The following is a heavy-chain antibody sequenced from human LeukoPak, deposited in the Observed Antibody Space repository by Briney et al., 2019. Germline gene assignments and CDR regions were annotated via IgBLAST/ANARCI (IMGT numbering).Heavy chain of an antibody. V-gene: IGHV3-23*01. CDR3: ARILTGYYDF. CDR1: GFTFSSYG. CDR2: ISDSGGST. D-gene: IGHD3-9*01. J-gene: IGHJ4*02. Sequence: GGSLRLSCAASGFTFSSYGMTWVRQAPGKGLEWVSTISDSGGSTYYADSVKARFTISRDNSKNTLYLQMNSLRAEDTALYYCARILTGYYDFWGQGTLVTVSS.